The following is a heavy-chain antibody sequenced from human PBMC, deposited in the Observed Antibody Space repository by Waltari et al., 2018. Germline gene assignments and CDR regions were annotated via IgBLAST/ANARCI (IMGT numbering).Heavy chain of an antibody. V-gene: IGHV4-4*07. CDR3: ARDWTPMYGCLDY. D-gene: IGHD3-10*01. CDR1: RGSITSYY. Sequence: QAQLQASGPGLVTPSETLSLTCTVSRGSITSYYRSWIRQPAGKGLEWIGRIHTSGRTNYNPSLKSRVTMSVDTSKNQFSLKLSSVTAADTAVYYCARDWTPMYGCLDYWGQGTLVTVSS. J-gene: IGHJ4*02. CDR2: IHTSGRT.